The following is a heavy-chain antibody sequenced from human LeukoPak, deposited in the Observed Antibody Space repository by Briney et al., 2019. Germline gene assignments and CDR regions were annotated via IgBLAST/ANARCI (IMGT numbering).Heavy chain of an antibody. D-gene: IGHD3-10*01. J-gene: IGHJ4*02. CDR1: GGTFSSYA. CDR3: AWDYYGSASYCNGLDY. CDR2: IIPIFGTA. V-gene: IGHV1-69*01. Sequence: SVKLSCTASGGTFSSYAMSWVRQAPGQGLEWMGGIIPIFGTANYAQKFQGRVTITADESTSTAYIELSSLSSEDSAVYYCAWDYYGSASYCNGLDYWGQGTLVTVSS.